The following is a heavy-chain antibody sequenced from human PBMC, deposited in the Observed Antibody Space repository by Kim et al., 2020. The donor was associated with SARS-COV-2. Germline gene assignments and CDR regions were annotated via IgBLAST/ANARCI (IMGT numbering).Heavy chain of an antibody. CDR2: INPSGGST. CDR1: GYTFTSYY. Sequence: ASVKVSCKASGYTFTSYYMHWVRQAPGQGLEWMGIINPSGGSTSYTQKFQGRVTMTRDTSTSTVYMELSSLRSEDTAVYYCATEGVMAILSYWGQGTLVTVSS. CDR3: ATEGVMAILSY. J-gene: IGHJ4*02. V-gene: IGHV1-46*01. D-gene: IGHD2-15*01.